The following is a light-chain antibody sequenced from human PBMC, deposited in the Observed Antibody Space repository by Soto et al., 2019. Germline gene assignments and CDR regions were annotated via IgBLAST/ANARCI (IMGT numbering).Light chain of an antibody. CDR3: QQYNRWPLT. Sequence: EIVMTQSPATLSVSAGERVSLSCRASQSIYEKLAWYQQKPGQTPRLLIYDASTRATGISGSFSGSGSGTEFTLTISSLQSEDFAVYYCQQYNRWPLTFGGGTKVDIK. CDR1: QSIYEK. V-gene: IGKV3-15*01. CDR2: DAS. J-gene: IGKJ4*01.